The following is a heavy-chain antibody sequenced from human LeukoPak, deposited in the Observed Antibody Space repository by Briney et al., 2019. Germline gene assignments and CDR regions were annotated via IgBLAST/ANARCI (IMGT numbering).Heavy chain of an antibody. J-gene: IGHJ3*02. CDR3: ARDTTYYYDSSGYYARRAFDI. D-gene: IGHD3-22*01. Sequence: PSETLSLTCAVYGGSFSGYYWSWIRQPPGKGLEWIGEINHSGSTNYNPSLKSRVTISVDTSKNQFSLKLSSVTAADTAVYYCARDTTYYYDSSGYYARRAFDIWGQGTMVTVSS. CDR1: GGSFSGYY. CDR2: INHSGST. V-gene: IGHV4-34*01.